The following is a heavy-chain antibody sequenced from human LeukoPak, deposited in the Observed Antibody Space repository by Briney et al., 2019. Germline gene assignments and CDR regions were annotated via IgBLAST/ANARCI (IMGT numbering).Heavy chain of an antibody. CDR3: AKPAPVGCSSTSCYKAFDI. CDR1: GFTFQEYG. CDR2: ISGSGGST. V-gene: IGHV3-23*01. Sequence: GGSLRLSCGGSGFTFQEYGMSWVRQAPGKGLEWVSAISGSGGSTYYADSVKGRFTISRDNSKNTLYLQMNSLRAEDTAVYYCAKPAPVGCSSTSCYKAFDIWGQGTMVTVSS. J-gene: IGHJ3*02. D-gene: IGHD2-2*02.